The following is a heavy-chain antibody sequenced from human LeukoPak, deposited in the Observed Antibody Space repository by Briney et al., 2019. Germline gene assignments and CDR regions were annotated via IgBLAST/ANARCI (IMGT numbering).Heavy chain of an antibody. J-gene: IGHJ4*02. CDR1: GFTFSSYG. CDR3: AKVGGSYDFWSGSDLPDY. Sequence: GRSLRLSCAASGFTFSSYGMHWFRKAPGKGLDGVAVIGYDGSNKYYADSGKGRFTISRDNSKNTLYLQMNSLRAEDTAVYYCAKVGGSYDFWSGSDLPDYWGQGTLVTVSS. CDR2: IGYDGSNK. D-gene: IGHD3-3*01. V-gene: IGHV3-33*06.